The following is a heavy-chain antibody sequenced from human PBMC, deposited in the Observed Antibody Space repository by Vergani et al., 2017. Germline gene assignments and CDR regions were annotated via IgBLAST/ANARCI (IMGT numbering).Heavy chain of an antibody. J-gene: IGHJ5*02. CDR1: GFTFSSYS. Sequence: EVQLVESGGGLVKPGGSLRLSCAASGFTFSSYSMNWVRQAPGKGLEWVSSISSSSSYIYYADSVKGRFTISRDNAKNSLYLRMNSLRAEDTAVYYCASLPESVYDFWSGYYTGWFDPWGQGTLVTVSS. V-gene: IGHV3-21*01. CDR2: ISSSSSYI. D-gene: IGHD3-3*01. CDR3: ASLPESVYDFWSGYYTGWFDP.